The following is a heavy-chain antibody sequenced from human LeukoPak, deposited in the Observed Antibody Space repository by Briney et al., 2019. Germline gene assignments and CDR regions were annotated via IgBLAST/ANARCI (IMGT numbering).Heavy chain of an antibody. CDR1: GFTFSSYA. D-gene: IGHD2-21*01. CDR2: IKQDGSDT. V-gene: IGHV3-7*01. CDR3: ATHNLFRFEY. J-gene: IGHJ4*02. Sequence: GGSLRLSCAASGFTFSSYAMSWVRQAPGKGLEWVANIKQDGSDTYYVDSVKGRFTISRDNAKNSLYLQVNTLRPEDTAVYYCATHNLFRFEYWGQGTLVTVRS.